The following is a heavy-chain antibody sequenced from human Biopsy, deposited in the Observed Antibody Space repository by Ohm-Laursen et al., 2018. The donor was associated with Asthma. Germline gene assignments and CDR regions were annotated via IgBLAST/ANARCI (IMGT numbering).Heavy chain of an antibody. D-gene: IGHD6-19*01. CDR3: ARGDSSGWSHYYFDY. J-gene: IGHJ4*02. V-gene: IGHV3-53*01. Sequence: SLRLSCAASGFTVSRDHMFWVRQAPGKGLEWVSVIYSGGTSHTADSVRGRFTISRDFSKNTLHLQMHSLRDEDTAVYYCARGDSSGWSHYYFDYWGQGTLVTVSS. CDR2: IYSGGTS. CDR1: GFTVSRDH.